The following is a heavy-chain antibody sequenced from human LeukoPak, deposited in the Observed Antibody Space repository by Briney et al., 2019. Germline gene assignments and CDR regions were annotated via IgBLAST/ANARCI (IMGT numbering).Heavy chain of an antibody. CDR1: GFTFSDYY. CDR2: TSSSDAGT. D-gene: IGHD2-21*01. CDR3: TKAPVTSCRGAYCYPFDS. J-gene: IGHJ4*02. Sequence: GGSLRLSCAASGFTFSDYYMSWIRQAPGKGLEWVAATSSSDAGTYHADSVRGRFTISRDNSKNTLYLQMNSLRAEDAAVYFCTKAPVTSCRGAYCYPFDSWGQGTLVTVSS. V-gene: IGHV3-23*01.